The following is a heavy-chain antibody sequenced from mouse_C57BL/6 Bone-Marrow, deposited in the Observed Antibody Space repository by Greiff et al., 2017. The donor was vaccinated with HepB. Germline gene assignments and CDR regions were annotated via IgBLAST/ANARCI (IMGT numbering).Heavy chain of an antibody. Sequence: QVQLQQPGAELVRPGTSVKLSCKASGYTFTSYWMHWVKQRPGQGLEWLGGIDPSDSYTNYNQKFKGKATLTVDTSSSTAYMQLSSLTSEDSAVYYCAALSYYGSSYTYAMDYWGQGTSVTVSS. CDR2: IDPSDSYT. D-gene: IGHD1-1*01. CDR3: AALSYYGSSYTYAMDY. CDR1: GYTFTSYW. J-gene: IGHJ4*01. V-gene: IGHV1-59*01.